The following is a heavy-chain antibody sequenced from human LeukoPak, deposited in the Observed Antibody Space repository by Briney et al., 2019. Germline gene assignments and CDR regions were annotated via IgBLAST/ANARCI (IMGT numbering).Heavy chain of an antibody. J-gene: IGHJ5*02. Sequence: GESLRLSCAASGFTFSSYGMHWVRQAPGKGLEWVAVIWYDGSNKYYADSVKGRFTISRDNSKNTLYLQMNSLRAEDTAVYYCARGEGAAAANWFDPWGQGTLVTVSS. CDR1: GFTFSSYG. V-gene: IGHV3-33*01. D-gene: IGHD6-13*01. CDR3: ARGEGAAAANWFDP. CDR2: IWYDGSNK.